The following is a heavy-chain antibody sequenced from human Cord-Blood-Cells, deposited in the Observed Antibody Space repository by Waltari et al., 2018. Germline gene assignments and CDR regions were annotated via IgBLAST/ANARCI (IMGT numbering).Heavy chain of an antibody. CDR3: ARVPGWSYYFDY. D-gene: IGHD2-15*01. Sequence: EVQLVESGGGLVKPGGSLGLSCAASGFTFRRHSLNLVPQAPGKGLEWVSSISSSSSYIYYADSVKGRFTISRDNAKNSLYLQMNSLRAEDTAVYYCARVPGWSYYFDYWGQGTLVTVSS. V-gene: IGHV3-21*01. J-gene: IGHJ4*02. CDR2: ISSSSSYI. CDR1: GFTFRRHS.